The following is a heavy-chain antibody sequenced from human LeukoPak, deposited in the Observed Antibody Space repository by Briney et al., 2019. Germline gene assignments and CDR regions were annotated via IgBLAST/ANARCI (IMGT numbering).Heavy chain of an antibody. V-gene: IGHV1-69*05. D-gene: IGHD6-6*01. J-gene: IGHJ6*03. CDR2: IIPIFGTA. Sequence: ASVKVSCKASGGTFSSFAISWVRQAPGQGLEWMGGIIPIFGTANYAQKFQGRVTITTDESTSTAYMELSSLRSEDTAVYYCAEGREYSSSNPFYYYYYMDVWGKGTTVTVSS. CDR3: AEGREYSSSNPFYYYYYMDV. CDR1: GGTFSSFA.